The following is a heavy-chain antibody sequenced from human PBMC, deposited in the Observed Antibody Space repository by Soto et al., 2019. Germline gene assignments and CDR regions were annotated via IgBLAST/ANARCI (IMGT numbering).Heavy chain of an antibody. CDR2: IYYSGST. Sequence: SETLSLTCTVSGGSISSYYWSWIRQPPGKGLEWIGYIYYSGSTNYNPSLKSRVTISVDTSKNQFSLKLSSVTAADTAVYYCARDKGYGMDVWGQGTTVTVSS. V-gene: IGHV4-59*01. J-gene: IGHJ6*02. CDR3: ARDKGYGMDV. CDR1: GGSISSYY.